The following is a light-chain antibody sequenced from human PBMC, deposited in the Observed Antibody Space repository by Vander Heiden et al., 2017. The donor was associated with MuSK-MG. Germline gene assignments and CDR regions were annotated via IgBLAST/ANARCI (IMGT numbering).Light chain of an antibody. CDR3: QQYNCWPRT. CDR1: QSVRSS. V-gene: IGKV3-15*01. Sequence: VMPQPPATLSVSPGARVTLSCRASQSVRSSSAWYQHKPDQAPRLLICRASTRATGIPAWFSGGGSGTVFTLTISSLQSEDVAFYYCQQYNCWPRTFGEGTKVEI. CDR2: RAS. J-gene: IGKJ4*02.